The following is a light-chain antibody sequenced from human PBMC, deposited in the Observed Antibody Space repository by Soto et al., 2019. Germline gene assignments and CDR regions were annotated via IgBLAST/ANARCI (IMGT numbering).Light chain of an antibody. CDR2: AAS. Sequence: EIVLTQSTGTLSLSPGERATLSCRASQSVDSSYLAWYHQKPGQPPRLLIYAASSRATGIPDRFSSSGSGTDFTLTIIRLEPEDFAMYYCQQYGGSTRTFGGGTKVAI. CDR1: QSVDSSY. J-gene: IGKJ4*01. V-gene: IGKV3-20*01. CDR3: QQYGGSTRT.